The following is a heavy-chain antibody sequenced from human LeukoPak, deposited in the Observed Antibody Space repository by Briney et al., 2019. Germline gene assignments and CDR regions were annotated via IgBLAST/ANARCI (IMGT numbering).Heavy chain of an antibody. Sequence: GGSLRLSCAASGFTFSSYAMSWVRQAPGKGLEWVSAISGSGGSTYYADSVKGRFTISRDNSKNTLYLQMNSLRAEDTAVYYCAKWNVVVVAAIYYMDVWGKGTTVTVSS. CDR2: ISGSGGST. CDR3: AKWNVVVVAAIYYMDV. J-gene: IGHJ6*03. CDR1: GFTFSSYA. V-gene: IGHV3-23*01. D-gene: IGHD2-15*01.